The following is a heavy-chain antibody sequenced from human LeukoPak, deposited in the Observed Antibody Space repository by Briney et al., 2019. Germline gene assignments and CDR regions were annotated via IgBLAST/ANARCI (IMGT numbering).Heavy chain of an antibody. CDR1: GYTLTELS. J-gene: IGHJ6*02. CDR3: ATDRDYGSGSYYSLIPYYGMDV. CDR2: FDPEDGET. D-gene: IGHD3-10*01. Sequence: ASVKVSCKVSGYTLTELSMHWVRQAPGKGLEWMGGFDPEDGETIYAQKFQGRVTMTEDTSTDTAYMELSSLRSEDTAVYYCATDRDYGSGSYYSLIPYYGMDVWGQGTRVTVSS. V-gene: IGHV1-24*01.